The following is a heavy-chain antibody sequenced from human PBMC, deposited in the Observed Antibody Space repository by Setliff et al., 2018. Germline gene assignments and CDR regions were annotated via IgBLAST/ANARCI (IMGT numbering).Heavy chain of an antibody. CDR1: GASVSGNSYY. D-gene: IGHD3-22*01. Sequence: TLSLTCTVSGASVSGNSYYWGWIRQPPGKGLGWIASTYYSGNTYYNPSLKSRVTISVDTSKNQFSLKLTSVTAADTAVYYCARAPRYFDPTGSYFDFWGQGTLVTVSS. CDR2: TYYSGNT. CDR3: ARAPRYFDPTGSYFDF. J-gene: IGHJ4*02. V-gene: IGHV4-39*07.